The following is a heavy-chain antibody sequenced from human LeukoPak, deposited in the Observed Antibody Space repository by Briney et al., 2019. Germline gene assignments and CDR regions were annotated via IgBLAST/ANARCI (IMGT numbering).Heavy chain of an antibody. J-gene: IGHJ5*02. Sequence: SETLSLTCAVYGGSFSGYYWSWIRQPPGKGLEWIGEINHSGSTNYNPSLKSRVTISVDTSKNQFSLKLSSVTAADTAVYYCARGFGGEMRFDPWGQGTLVTVSS. CDR2: INHSGST. D-gene: IGHD3-10*01. CDR3: ARGFGGEMRFDP. CDR1: GGSFSGYY. V-gene: IGHV4-34*01.